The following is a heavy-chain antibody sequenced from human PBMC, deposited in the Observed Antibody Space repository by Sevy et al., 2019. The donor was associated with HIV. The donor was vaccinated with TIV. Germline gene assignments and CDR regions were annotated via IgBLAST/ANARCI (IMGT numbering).Heavy chain of an antibody. V-gene: IGHV3-53*03. CDR2: TYSGGNT. D-gene: IGHD3-10*01. Sequence: GGSLRLSCAASGFTVSSNYMSWVRQAPGKGLEWVSITYSGGNTYYADFAKGRFTISRDNSKNTLYLQMNSLRAEDTAVDYCAGALFSSYYFGGFDPWGQGTLVTVSS. CDR1: GFTVSSNY. J-gene: IGHJ5*02. CDR3: AGALFSSYYFGGFDP.